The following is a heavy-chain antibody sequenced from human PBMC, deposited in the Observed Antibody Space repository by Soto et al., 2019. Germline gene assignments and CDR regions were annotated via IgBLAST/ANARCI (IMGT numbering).Heavy chain of an antibody. Sequence: SVKVSCKASGGTFRNYPINWVRXXPGQGLEWMGSIFPLTDIPDYAQNFQARLTISADKSTSTAYMELSSLTSDDTAMYFCARGPLVVLNYFESWGQGTLVTVSS. V-gene: IGHV1-69*04. CDR3: ARGPLVVLNYFES. J-gene: IGHJ4*02. CDR1: GGTFRNYP. CDR2: IFPLTDIP.